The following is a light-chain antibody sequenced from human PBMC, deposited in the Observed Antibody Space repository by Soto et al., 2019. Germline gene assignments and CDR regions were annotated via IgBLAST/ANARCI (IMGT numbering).Light chain of an antibody. J-gene: IGKJ2*01. CDR3: LQDYNYPHT. CDR2: SAS. Sequence: AIQMTQSPSSLSASVGDRVTITCRASQGIRNDLAWYQQKPGKPPKLLIFSASSLQTGVPSRFSGSGFGTDFTLTISSLQPEDFATYYCLQDYNYPHTFGQGTKVDIK. CDR1: QGIRND. V-gene: IGKV1-6*01.